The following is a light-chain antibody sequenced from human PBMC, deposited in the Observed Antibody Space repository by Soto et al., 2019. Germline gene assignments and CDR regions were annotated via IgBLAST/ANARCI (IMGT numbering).Light chain of an antibody. Sequence: EIVLTQSPGTLSLSPGERATLSCRASQIVGGDTLAWFQQRPGQAPRLVIYGASNRAAGIPDRFSGSGYGTDFTLTVSRLEPEDFAVYYRQQYHWAPDTFGQGTRLEIK. J-gene: IGKJ5*01. V-gene: IGKV3-20*01. CDR2: GAS. CDR1: QIVGGDT. CDR3: QQYHWAPDT.